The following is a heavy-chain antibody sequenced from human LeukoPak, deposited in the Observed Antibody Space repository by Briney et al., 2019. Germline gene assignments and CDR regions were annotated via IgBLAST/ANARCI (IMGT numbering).Heavy chain of an antibody. CDR1: GDSFNEYY. D-gene: IGHD5-24*01. CDR2: IYHNGNS. CDR3: ARDGGLQSHFDY. Sequence: SETLSLTCSVFGDSFNEYYWNWVRQPPGKGLQWIGYIYHNGNSNYNPSLKGRLTVSVDTAKNQFSLKLTSVTAADTAVYYCARDGGLQSHFDYWGQGALVTVSS. J-gene: IGHJ4*02. V-gene: IGHV4-59*01.